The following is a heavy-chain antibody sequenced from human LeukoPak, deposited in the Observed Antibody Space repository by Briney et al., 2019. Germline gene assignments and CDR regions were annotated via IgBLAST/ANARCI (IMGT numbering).Heavy chain of an antibody. CDR2: ISYDGSNK. CDR3: ARPTYYYDSSGYYLGGFDY. CDR1: GFTFSSYA. Sequence: GRSLRLSCAASGFTFSSYAMHWVRQAPGKGLEWVAVISYDGSNKYYADSVKGRFTISRDNSKNTLYLQMNSLRAEDTAVYYCARPTYYYDSSGYYLGGFDYWGQGTLVTVSS. V-gene: IGHV3-30-3*01. J-gene: IGHJ4*02. D-gene: IGHD3-22*01.